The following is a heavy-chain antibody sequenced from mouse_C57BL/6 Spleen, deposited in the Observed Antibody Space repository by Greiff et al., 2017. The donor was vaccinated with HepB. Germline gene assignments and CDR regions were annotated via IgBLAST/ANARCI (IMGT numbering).Heavy chain of an antibody. D-gene: IGHD1-1*01. CDR2: IDPSDSYT. J-gene: IGHJ2*01. Sequence: QVQLQQPGAELVKPGASVKLSCKASGYTFTSYWMQWVKQRPGQGLEWIGEIDPSDSYTNYNQKFKGKATLTVDTSSSTAYMQLSSLTSEDSAVYYCARVLRLYYFDYWGQGTTLTVSS. CDR3: ARVLRLYYFDY. V-gene: IGHV1-50*01. CDR1: GYTFTSYW.